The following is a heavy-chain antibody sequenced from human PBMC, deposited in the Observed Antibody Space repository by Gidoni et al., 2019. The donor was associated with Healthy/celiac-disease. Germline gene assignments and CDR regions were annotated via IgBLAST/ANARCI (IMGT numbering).Heavy chain of an antibody. D-gene: IGHD1-1*01. V-gene: IGHV1-3*01. CDR2: INAGNGNT. CDR3: ARYLTRTGGPLGY. Sequence: QVQLVQSGAEVKKPGASVKVSCKASGYTFTSYAMHWVRQAPGQRLEWMGWINAGNGNTKYSQKFQGRVTITRDTSASTAYMELSSLRSEDTAVYYCARYLTRTGGPLGYWGQGTLVTVSS. CDR1: GYTFTSYA. J-gene: IGHJ4*02.